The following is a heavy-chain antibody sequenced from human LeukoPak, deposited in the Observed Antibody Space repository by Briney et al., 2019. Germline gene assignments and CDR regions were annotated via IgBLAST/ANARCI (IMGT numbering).Heavy chain of an antibody. D-gene: IGHD6-19*01. CDR3: AKGPREYSSGWYDYYYGMDV. V-gene: IGHV3-74*01. CDR1: GLTFSSYW. Sequence: GGSLRLSCAASGLTFSSYWMHWVRQAPGRGLVSVSQISRDGKDTTYADSVKGRFTISRDNSKNTLYLQMNSLRAEDTAVYYCAKGPREYSSGWYDYYYGMDVWGQGTTVTVSS. J-gene: IGHJ6*02. CDR2: ISRDGKDT.